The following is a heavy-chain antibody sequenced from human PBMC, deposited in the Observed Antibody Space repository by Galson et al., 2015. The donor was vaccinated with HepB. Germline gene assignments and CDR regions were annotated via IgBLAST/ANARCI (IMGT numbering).Heavy chain of an antibody. CDR2: IKSDGSST. V-gene: IGHV3-74*01. Sequence: SLRLSCAASGFTLSGYWMHWVRQAPGKGLVWVSHIKSDGSSTSYADSVKGRFTISRDNAKNTLYLQMNSLRVEDTAVYYCARDNDGYGNFDQWGQGTLVTVPS. CDR3: ARDNDGYGNFDQ. J-gene: IGHJ4*02. D-gene: IGHD5-18*01. CDR1: GFTLSGYW.